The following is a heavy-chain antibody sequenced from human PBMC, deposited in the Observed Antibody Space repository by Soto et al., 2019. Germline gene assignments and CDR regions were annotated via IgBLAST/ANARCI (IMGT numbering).Heavy chain of an antibody. CDR2: IHHSGST. D-gene: IGHD6-6*01. Sequence: SETLSLTCSVYGASFSGYYWSWIRQSPGKGLEWIGEIHHSGSTHYNPSLRSRLTFSIDESQSQFYMMLTSVTAADTALYFCARGHSTSGYDSWGQGSLVTAPQ. CDR3: ARGHSTSGYDS. J-gene: IGHJ4*02. V-gene: IGHV4-34*01. CDR1: GASFSGYY.